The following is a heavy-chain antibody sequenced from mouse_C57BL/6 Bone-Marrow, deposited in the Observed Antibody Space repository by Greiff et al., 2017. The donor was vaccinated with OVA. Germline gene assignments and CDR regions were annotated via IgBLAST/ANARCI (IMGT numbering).Heavy chain of an antibody. Sequence: EVQVVESEGGLVQPGSSMKLSCTASGFTFSDYYMAWVRQVPEKGLEWVANINYDGSSTYYLDSLKSRFIISRDNAKNILYLQMSSLKSEDTATYYCARADGSSPPYFDYWGQGTTLTVSS. CDR2: INYDGSST. D-gene: IGHD1-1*01. CDR3: ARADGSSPPYFDY. V-gene: IGHV5-16*01. J-gene: IGHJ2*01. CDR1: GFTFSDYY.